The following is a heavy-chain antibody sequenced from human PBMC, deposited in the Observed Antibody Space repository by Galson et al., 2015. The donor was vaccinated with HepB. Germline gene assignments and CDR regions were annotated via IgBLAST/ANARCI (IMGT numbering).Heavy chain of an antibody. CDR3: ARWSPGGGGYY. D-gene: IGHD2-21*01. CDR1: GFTFSSYA. Sequence: SLRLSCAASGFTFSSYAMHWVRQAPGKGLEYVSAISSNGGSTYYANSVKGRFTISRDNSKNTLYLQMCSLRAEDMAVYYCARWSPGGGGYYWGQGTLVTVSS. V-gene: IGHV3-64*01. CDR2: ISSNGGST. J-gene: IGHJ4*02.